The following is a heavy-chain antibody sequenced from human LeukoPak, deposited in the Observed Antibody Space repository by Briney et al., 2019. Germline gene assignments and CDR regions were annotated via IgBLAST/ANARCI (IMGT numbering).Heavy chain of an antibody. CDR1: GFTFDDYA. Sequence: GRSLRLSCAASGFTFDDYAMHWVRQAPGKVLEWVSGISWNSGSIGYADSVKGRFTISRDNAKNSLYLQMNSLRAEDTALYYCAKLVAVVPFDIWGQGTMVTVSS. D-gene: IGHD5-12*01. CDR2: ISWNSGSI. J-gene: IGHJ3*02. V-gene: IGHV3-9*01. CDR3: AKLVAVVPFDI.